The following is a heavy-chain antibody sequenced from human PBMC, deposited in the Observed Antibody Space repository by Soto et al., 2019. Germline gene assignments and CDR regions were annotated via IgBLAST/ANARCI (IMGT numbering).Heavy chain of an antibody. CDR3: ARGGDTAMVNYFDY. D-gene: IGHD5-18*01. Sequence: PSETLSLTCAVYGGSFSGYYWSWIRQPPGKGLEWIGEINHSGSTNYNPSLKSRVTISVDTSKNQFSLKLSSVTAADTAVYYCARGGDTAMVNYFDYWGQGTTVTVSS. CDR1: GGSFSGYY. J-gene: IGHJ4*03. CDR2: INHSGST. V-gene: IGHV4-34*01.